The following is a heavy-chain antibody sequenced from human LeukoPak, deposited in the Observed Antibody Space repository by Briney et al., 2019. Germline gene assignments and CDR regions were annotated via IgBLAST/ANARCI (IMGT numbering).Heavy chain of an antibody. CDR2: INPNSGGT. D-gene: IGHD2-21*01. J-gene: IGHJ6*02. CDR1: GYTFTRYY. CDR3: ARDGNGLGTDV. V-gene: IGHV1-2*02. Sequence: ASVKVSCKASGYTFTRYYMHWVRQAPGQGLEWMGWINPNSGGTDYARNFQGRVTMTRDTSISTAYMEVSRLRSDDTAIYYCARDGNGLGTDVWGQGTTVTVFS.